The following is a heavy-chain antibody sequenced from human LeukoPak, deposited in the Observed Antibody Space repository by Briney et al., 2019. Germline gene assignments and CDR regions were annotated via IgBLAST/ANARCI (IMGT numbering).Heavy chain of an antibody. Sequence: PGGSLRLSCAASGFTFSDYYMSWIRQAPGKGLEWVSYISSSGSTIYYADSVKGRFTISRDNAKNSLYLQMNSLRAEDTAVYYCARALGVAVANYYGMDVWGQETTVTVSS. J-gene: IGHJ6*02. CDR2: ISSSGSTI. CDR3: ARALGVAVANYYGMDV. D-gene: IGHD6-19*01. CDR1: GFTFSDYY. V-gene: IGHV3-11*04.